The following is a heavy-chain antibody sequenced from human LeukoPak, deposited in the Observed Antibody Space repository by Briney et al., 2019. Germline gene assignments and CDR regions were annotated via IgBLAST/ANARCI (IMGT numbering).Heavy chain of an antibody. J-gene: IGHJ4*02. CDR1: GGSISSSSYY. D-gene: IGHD3-3*01. CDR2: IYYSGST. CDR3: ARLSDFWSGYYPLYYFDY. Sequence: SETLSLTCTVSGGSISSSSYYWGWIRQPPGKGLEWIGSIYYSGSTYYNPSLKSRDTISVDTSKNQFSLKLSSVTAADTAVYYCARLSDFWSGYYPLYYFDYWGQGTLVTVSS. V-gene: IGHV4-39*07.